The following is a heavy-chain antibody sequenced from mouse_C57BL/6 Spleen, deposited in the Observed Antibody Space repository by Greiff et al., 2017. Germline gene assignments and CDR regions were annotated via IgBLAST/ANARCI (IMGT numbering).Heavy chain of an antibody. CDR1: GFTFSSYG. J-gene: IGHJ3*01. Sequence: VQAVESEGAFVKPGGSLKLSCAASGFTFSSYGMSWVRQTPDKRLEWVATISSGGSYTYYPDSVKGRFTISRDNAKNTLYLQMSSLKSEDTAMYYWARQRETAQATLWFAYWCQGTLVTVSA. CDR2: ISSGGSYT. D-gene: IGHD3-2*02. CDR3: ARQRETAQATLWFAY. V-gene: IGHV5-6*01.